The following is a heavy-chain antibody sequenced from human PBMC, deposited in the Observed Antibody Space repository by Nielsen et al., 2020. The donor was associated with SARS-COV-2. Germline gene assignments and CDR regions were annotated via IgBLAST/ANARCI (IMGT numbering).Heavy chain of an antibody. Sequence: GESLTISCAASGFSVRSNFMTWVRQAHGKGLEWVSVIYRAGSTYYADSVKGRFTISTDSSQKTLYLQMNSLRVEDTAVYYCASVRFNNAPSWGQGTQVTVSS. D-gene: IGHD1/OR15-1a*01. J-gene: IGHJ5*02. V-gene: IGHV3-53*01. CDR2: IYRAGST. CDR3: ASVRFNNAPS. CDR1: GFSVRSNF.